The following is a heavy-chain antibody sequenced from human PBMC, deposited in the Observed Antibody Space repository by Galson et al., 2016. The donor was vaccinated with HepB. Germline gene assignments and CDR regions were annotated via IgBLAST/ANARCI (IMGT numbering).Heavy chain of an antibody. CDR1: GFMFNSYW. Sequence: SLRLSCAASGFMFNSYWMSWVRQAPGKGLEWVANIKQDGSDKYYVDSVKGRFTISKDNAKNSLYLQMNSLGAEDTAVYYCARGGGAPYDSSGYLLGQFDSWAQGTLVTVSS. J-gene: IGHJ4*02. CDR2: IKQDGSDK. V-gene: IGHV3-7*03. CDR3: ARGGGAPYDSSGYLLGQFDS. D-gene: IGHD3-22*01.